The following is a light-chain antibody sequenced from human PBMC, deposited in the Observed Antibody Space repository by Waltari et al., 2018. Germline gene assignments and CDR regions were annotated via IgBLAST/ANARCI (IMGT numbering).Light chain of an antibody. CDR1: QSVSSY. CDR2: DAS. CDR3: QQSSNWPLT. J-gene: IGKJ4*01. Sequence: EIVLTQSPATLSLSPGERAPLSCRASQSVSSYLAWYQQNPGQAPRLLIYDASNRATGIPARFSGSGSETDFNLTISSLEPEDFAVYYCQQSSNWPLTFGGGTKVEIK. V-gene: IGKV3-11*01.